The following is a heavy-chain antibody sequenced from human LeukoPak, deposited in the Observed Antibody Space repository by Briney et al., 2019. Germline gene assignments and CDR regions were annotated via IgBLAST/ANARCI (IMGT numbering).Heavy chain of an antibody. V-gene: IGHV4-39*01. Sequence: SETLPLTCAVSGGSIGSTSYYWAWIRQPPGKGLEWIGSIYYSGSTYYNPSLKSRVTISVDTSKNQFSLKVSSVTAADTAVYYCARHSSMTTVTFDYWGQGTLVTVSS. CDR2: IYYSGST. J-gene: IGHJ4*02. CDR3: ARHSSMTTVTFDY. D-gene: IGHD4-17*01. CDR1: GGSIGSTSYY.